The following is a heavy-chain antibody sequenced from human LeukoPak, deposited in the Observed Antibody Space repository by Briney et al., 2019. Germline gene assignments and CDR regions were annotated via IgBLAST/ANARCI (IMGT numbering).Heavy chain of an antibody. CDR2: ISGSGGST. D-gene: IGHD2-15*01. J-gene: IGHJ4*02. V-gene: IGHV3-23*01. CDR1: GFTFSSYG. CDR3: AIVVVVAATHRPESNY. Sequence: GGSLRLSCAASGFTFSSYGMSWVRQAPGKGLEWVSAISGSGGSTYYADSVKGRFTISRDNSKNTLYLQMNSLRAEDTAVYYCAIVVVVAATHRPESNYWGQGTLVTVSS.